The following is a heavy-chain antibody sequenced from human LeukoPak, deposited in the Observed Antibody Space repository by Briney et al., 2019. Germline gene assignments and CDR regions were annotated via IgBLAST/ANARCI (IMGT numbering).Heavy chain of an antibody. CDR3: ARDGRKAGPNWFDP. CDR1: GGTFSSYA. D-gene: IGHD1-26*01. J-gene: IGHJ5*02. Sequence: SVKVSCKASGGTFSSYAISWVRQAPGQGLEWMGGIIPIFGTANYAQKFQGRVTITADESPSTAYMELSSLRSEDTAVYYCARDGRKAGPNWFDPWGQGTLVTVSS. CDR2: IIPIFGTA. V-gene: IGHV1-69*13.